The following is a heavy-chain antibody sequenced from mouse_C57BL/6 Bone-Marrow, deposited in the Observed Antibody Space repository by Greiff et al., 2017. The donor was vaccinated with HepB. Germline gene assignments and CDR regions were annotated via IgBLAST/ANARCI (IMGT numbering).Heavy chain of an antibody. Sequence: EVMLVESGGGLVQPGGSLKLSCAASGFTFSDYYMYWVRQTPEKRLEWVAYISNGGGSTYYPDTVKGRFTISRANAKNTLYLQMSRLKSEDTAMYYCARHDYGSSYAMDYWGQGTSVTVSS. V-gene: IGHV5-12*01. CDR2: ISNGGGST. CDR3: ARHDYGSSYAMDY. CDR1: GFTFSDYY. J-gene: IGHJ4*01. D-gene: IGHD1-1*01.